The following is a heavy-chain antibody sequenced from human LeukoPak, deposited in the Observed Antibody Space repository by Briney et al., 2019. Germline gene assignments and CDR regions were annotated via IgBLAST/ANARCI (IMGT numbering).Heavy chain of an antibody. CDR3: ARAIDGGAWCGPDY. CDR1: GFTFIDYG. V-gene: IGHV3-33*01. J-gene: IGHJ4*02. Sequence: GGSLRLSCAASGFTFIDYGMHWVRLAPGKGLEWMGVIGNNGDNEYYADSVKGRFTISRDNSKNTLYLEMTSLRAEDTGVYYCARAIDGGAWCGPDYWGQGTLVTVSS. D-gene: IGHD6-19*01. CDR2: IGNNGDNE.